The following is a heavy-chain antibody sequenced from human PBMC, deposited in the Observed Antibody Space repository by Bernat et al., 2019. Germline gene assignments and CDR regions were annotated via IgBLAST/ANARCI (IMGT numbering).Heavy chain of an antibody. D-gene: IGHD6-13*01. V-gene: IGHV1-3*01. CDR3: ARDYSSSLTGAFDI. CDR1: GYTFTSYS. Sequence: QAQVVQSGAEVKEPGASVKVSCKTSGYTFTSYSLHWVRQAPGQRLEWMGWVIVGSGSTKYSQNFQGRFTITRDTSATTAYMELSGLRSEDTAVYYCARDYSSSLTGAFDIWGQGTMVTVSS. J-gene: IGHJ3*02. CDR2: VIVGSGST.